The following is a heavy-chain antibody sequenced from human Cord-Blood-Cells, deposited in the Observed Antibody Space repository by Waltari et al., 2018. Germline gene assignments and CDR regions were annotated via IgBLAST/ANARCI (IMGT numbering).Heavy chain of an antibody. CDR1: GGSFSGYS. J-gene: IGHJ3*02. D-gene: IGHD3-3*01. Sequence: QVQLQQWGAGLLKPSETLSLTCAVYGGSFSGYSWSWIRQPPGKGLEWIGEINHSGSTNYNPSLKSRVTISVDTSKNQFSLKLSSVTAADTAVYYCARGCNTIFGVVIDDAFDIWGQGTMVTVSS. CDR3: ARGCNTIFGVVIDDAFDI. CDR2: INHSGST. V-gene: IGHV4-34*01.